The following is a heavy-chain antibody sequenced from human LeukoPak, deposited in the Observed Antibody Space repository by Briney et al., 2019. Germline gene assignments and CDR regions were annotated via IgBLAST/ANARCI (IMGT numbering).Heavy chain of an antibody. CDR2: INPDGITT. CDR3: ARDYYYGMDV. Sequence: GGSLRLSSAASGFTFSTYWMHWVRQAPGKGLEWVSRINPDGITTTCADSVKGRFTISGDNAKNTLFLQMNSLRAEDTAVYYCARDYYYGMDVWGQGTTITVSS. CDR1: GFTFSTYW. J-gene: IGHJ6*02. V-gene: IGHV3-74*01.